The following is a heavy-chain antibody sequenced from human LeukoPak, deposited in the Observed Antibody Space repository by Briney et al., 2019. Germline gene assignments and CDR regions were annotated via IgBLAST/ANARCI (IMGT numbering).Heavy chain of an antibody. CDR2: IYTSGST. CDR1: GGSISSYY. V-gene: IGHV4-4*07. Sequence: PSETLSLTCTVSGGSISSYYWSWIRQPAGKGLEWIGRIYTSGSTNYNPSLKSRVTMSVDTSKNQFSLKLSSVTAADTAVYYCARDRVGAAAAGTTYYYYYYMDVWGKGTTVTISS. CDR3: ARDRVGAAAAGTTYYYYYYMDV. J-gene: IGHJ6*03. D-gene: IGHD6-13*01.